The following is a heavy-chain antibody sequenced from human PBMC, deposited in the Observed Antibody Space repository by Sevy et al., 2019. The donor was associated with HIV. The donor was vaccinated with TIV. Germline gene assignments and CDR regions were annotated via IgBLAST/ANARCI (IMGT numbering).Heavy chain of an antibody. CDR1: GYTLTELS. D-gene: IGHD2-15*01. CDR2: FDPEDGET. V-gene: IGHV1-24*01. Sequence: ASVKVSCKVSGYTLTELSMHWVRQAPGKGLEWMGGFDPEDGETVYAQKFQGRVTVTEDTSTDTAYMELGSLRSDDTAVYYCATNSRYFSGSTFYSAEGLFDPWGQGTLVTVSS. CDR3: ATNSRYFSGSTFYSAEGLFDP. J-gene: IGHJ5*02.